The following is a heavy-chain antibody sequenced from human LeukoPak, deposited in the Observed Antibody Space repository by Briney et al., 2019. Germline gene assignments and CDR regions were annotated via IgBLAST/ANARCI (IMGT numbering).Heavy chain of an antibody. J-gene: IGHJ3*02. D-gene: IGHD3-22*01. Sequence: SETLSLTCTVSGGSISSSSYYWGWLRQPPGQGLEWIGSIYYSGSTYYNPSLKSRVTISVDTSKNQFSLKLSSVTAADTAVYYCARPPRYYDSSGYYRVDAFDIWGQGTMVTVSS. CDR1: GGSISSSSYY. CDR2: IYYSGST. CDR3: ARPPRYYDSSGYYRVDAFDI. V-gene: IGHV4-39*01.